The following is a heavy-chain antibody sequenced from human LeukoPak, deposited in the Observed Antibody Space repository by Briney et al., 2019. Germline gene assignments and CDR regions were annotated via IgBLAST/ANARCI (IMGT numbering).Heavy chain of an antibody. V-gene: IGHV1-18*01. CDR1: GYTFTSYG. CDR3: ARVPHCSGGSCYGHFDY. CDR2: ISAYNGNT. Sequence: ASVKVSCKASGYTFTSYGISWVRQAPGQGLEWMGWISAYNGNTNHAQKLQGRVTMTTDTSTSTAYMELRSLRSDDTAVYYCARVPHCSGGSCYGHFDYWGQGTLVTVSS. D-gene: IGHD2-15*01. J-gene: IGHJ4*02.